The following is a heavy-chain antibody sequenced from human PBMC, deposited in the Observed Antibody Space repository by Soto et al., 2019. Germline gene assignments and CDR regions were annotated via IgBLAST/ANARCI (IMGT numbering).Heavy chain of an antibody. CDR3: ARTSRVYNWFDP. J-gene: IGHJ5*02. V-gene: IGHV4-59*08. CDR1: GGSISSYY. CDR2: IYYSGST. Sequence: QVQLQESGPGRVKPSETLSLTCTVSGGSISSYYWSWIRQPPGKGLEWIGYIYYSGSTNYNPSLQSRVTISVETSNNQCSLKLSSVTAADTAVYYCARTSRVYNWFDPWGQGTLVVVSS. D-gene: IGHD2-8*01.